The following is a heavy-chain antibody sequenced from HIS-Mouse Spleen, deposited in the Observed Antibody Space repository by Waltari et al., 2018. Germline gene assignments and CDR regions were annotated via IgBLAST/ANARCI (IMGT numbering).Heavy chain of an antibody. CDR2: IYHSGST. D-gene: IGHD5-18*01. Sequence: QVQLQESGPGLVKPSETLSLTCTVSGYSISSGYYWGWLRQPPGKGLEWIGSIYHSGSTYYNPSLKSRVTISVDTSKNQFSLKLSSVTAADTAVYYCARGYSYGLYYGMDVWGQGTTVTVSS. V-gene: IGHV4-38-2*02. CDR1: GYSISSGYY. CDR3: ARGYSYGLYYGMDV. J-gene: IGHJ6*02.